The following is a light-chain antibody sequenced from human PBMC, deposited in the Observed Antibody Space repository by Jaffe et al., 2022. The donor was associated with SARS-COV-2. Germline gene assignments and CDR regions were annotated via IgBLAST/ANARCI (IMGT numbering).Light chain of an antibody. J-gene: IGKJ2*01. Sequence: AIRMTQSPSSFSASTGDRVTITCRASQGISSYLAWYQQKPGKAPKLLIYAASTLPSGVPSRFSGSGSGTDFTLTISCLQSEDFATYYCQQCYSYPYTFGQGTKLEI. V-gene: IGKV1-8*01. CDR1: QGISSY. CDR2: AAS. CDR3: QQCYSYPYT.